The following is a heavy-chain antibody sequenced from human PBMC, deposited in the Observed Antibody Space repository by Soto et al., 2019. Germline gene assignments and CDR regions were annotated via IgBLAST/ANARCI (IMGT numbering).Heavy chain of an antibody. CDR1: GFTFSSYG. Sequence: AGGSLRLSCAASGFTFSSYGMPWVRQAPGKGLEWVAVISYDGSNKYYADSVKGRFTISRDNSKNTLYLQMNSLRAEDTAVYYCAKDPDYYDSRTLDYWGQGTLVTVS. CDR2: ISYDGSNK. J-gene: IGHJ4*02. V-gene: IGHV3-30*18. D-gene: IGHD3-22*01. CDR3: AKDPDYYDSRTLDY.